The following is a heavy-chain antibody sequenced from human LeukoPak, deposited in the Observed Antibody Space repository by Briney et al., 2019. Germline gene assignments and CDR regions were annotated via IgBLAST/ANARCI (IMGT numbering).Heavy chain of an antibody. CDR2: INHSGST. CDR1: GGSFSGYY. CDR3: ARGLRSVGNRALGY. V-gene: IGHV4-34*01. D-gene: IGHD3-10*01. Sequence: SETLSLTCAVYGGSFSGYYWSWIRQPPGKGLEWIGEINHSGSTNYNPSLKSRVTISVDTSKNKFSLKQRSVTAADTAVYYCARGLRSVGNRALGYWGQGTLVTVSS. J-gene: IGHJ4*02.